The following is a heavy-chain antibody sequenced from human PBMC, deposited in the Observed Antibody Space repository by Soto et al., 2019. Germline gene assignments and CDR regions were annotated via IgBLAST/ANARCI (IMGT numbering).Heavy chain of an antibody. D-gene: IGHD3-16*01. J-gene: IGHJ2*01. CDR2: ISHHGSNK. V-gene: IGHV3-30-3*01. CDR1: GFTFSSYA. CDR3: AREEYEGGGPDWYFDL. Sequence: QVQLVGSGGGVVQPGRSLRLSCVASGFTFSSYAMHRVRQAPGKGLEWVAVISHHGSNKYYADSVKGRFTIYRDNSKNSLYLQMNSLRAEDTTVYYCAREEYEGGGPDWYFDLWGRGTLVTVSS.